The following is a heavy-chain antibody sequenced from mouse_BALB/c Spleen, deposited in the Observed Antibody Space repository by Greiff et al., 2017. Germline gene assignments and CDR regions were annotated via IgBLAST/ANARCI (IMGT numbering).Heavy chain of an antibody. CDR1: GFNIKDYY. D-gene: IGHD2-10*02. V-gene: IGHV14-1*02. CDR3: ASSYGNYVGFAY. Sequence: VQLQQSGAELVRPGALVKLSCKASGFNIKDYYMHWVKQRPEQGLEWIGWIDPENGNTIYDPKFQGKASITADTSSNTAYLQLSSLTSEDTAVYYCASSYGNYVGFAYWGQGTLVTVSA. CDR2: IDPENGNT. J-gene: IGHJ3*01.